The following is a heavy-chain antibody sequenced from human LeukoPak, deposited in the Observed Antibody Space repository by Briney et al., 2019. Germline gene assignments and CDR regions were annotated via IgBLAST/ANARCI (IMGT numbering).Heavy chain of an antibody. CDR3: ARDRLYDFWSGYHGLDP. D-gene: IGHD3-3*01. Sequence: PSETLSLTCTVSGGSISSSSYSWGWIRQPPGKGLEWIGSIYYSGSTYYNPSLKSRVTISVDTSKNQFSLKLSSVTAADTAVYYCARDRLYDFWSGYHGLDPWGQGTLVTVSS. J-gene: IGHJ5*02. V-gene: IGHV4-39*02. CDR2: IYYSGST. CDR1: GGSISSSSYS.